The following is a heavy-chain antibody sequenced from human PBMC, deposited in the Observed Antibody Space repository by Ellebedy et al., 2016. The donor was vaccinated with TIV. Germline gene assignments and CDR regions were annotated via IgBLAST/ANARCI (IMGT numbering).Heavy chain of an antibody. CDR3: AGKSFNDADLDLWGLFDI. Sequence: GESLKISCVVSGFTINSNYMSWVRQAPGKGLEWVSVISVAGGTYYADSVKGRFTISRDNSRNTLFLQMNGLRAEDTAVYYCAGKSFNDADLDLWGLFDIWGQGTTVTVSS. D-gene: IGHD1-7*01. CDR2: ISVAGGT. J-gene: IGHJ3*02. CDR1: GFTINSNY. V-gene: IGHV3-66*01.